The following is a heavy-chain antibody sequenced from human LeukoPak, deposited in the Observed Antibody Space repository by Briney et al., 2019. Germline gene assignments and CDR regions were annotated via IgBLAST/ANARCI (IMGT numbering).Heavy chain of an antibody. CDR1: GFTFSNYW. D-gene: IGHD6-13*01. CDR2: IKPDGSVG. J-gene: IGHJ4*02. Sequence: GGSLRLSCAASGFTFSNYWMSWVRQAPGKGLEWVANIKPDGSVGYYVDSVRGRFIISRDNAGNSLYLQMNSLRVEDTAVYYCTQNLVAAAGDHWGQGTLLIVSS. CDR3: TQNLVAAAGDH. V-gene: IGHV3-7*01.